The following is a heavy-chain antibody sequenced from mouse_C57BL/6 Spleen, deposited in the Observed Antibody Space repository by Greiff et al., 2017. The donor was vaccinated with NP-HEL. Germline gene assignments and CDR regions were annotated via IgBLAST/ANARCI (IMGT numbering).Heavy chain of an antibody. CDR1: GYAFSSSW. CDR2: IYPGDGDT. J-gene: IGHJ4*01. Sequence: VQLQQSGPELVKPGASVKISCKASGYAFSSSWMNWVKQRPGKGLEWIGRIYPGDGDTNYNGKFKGKATLTADKSSSTAYMQLSSLTSEDSAVYFCARERETTVVAYYYAMDYWGQGTSVTVSS. D-gene: IGHD1-1*01. CDR3: ARERETTVVAYYYAMDY. V-gene: IGHV1-82*01.